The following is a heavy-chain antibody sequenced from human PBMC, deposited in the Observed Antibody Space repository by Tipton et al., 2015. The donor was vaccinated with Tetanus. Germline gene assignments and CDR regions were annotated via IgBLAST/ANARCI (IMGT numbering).Heavy chain of an antibody. Sequence: SLRLSCVASGFTVSSYAMHCVRQAPGKGLEWVAVISYDGSNKYYADSVKGRFTISRDNSKNTLYLQMNSLRAEDTAVYYCAKDRAAGGMGEVDYYGQGTLVTVSS. V-gene: IGHV3-30*04. CDR1: GFTVSSYA. D-gene: IGHD6-13*01. CDR3: AKDRAAGGMGEVDY. J-gene: IGHJ4*02. CDR2: ISYDGSNK.